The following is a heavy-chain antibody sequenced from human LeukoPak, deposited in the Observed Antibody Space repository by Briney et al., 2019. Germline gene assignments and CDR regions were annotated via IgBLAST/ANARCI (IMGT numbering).Heavy chain of an antibody. CDR2: IYTSGST. V-gene: IGHV4-61*02. J-gene: IGHJ4*02. Sequence: SETLSLTCTVSGDSISSGSYYWSWIRQPAGKGLEWIGRIYTSGSTNYNPSLKSRVTISIDTSKSQFSLKLSSVTAADTAVYYCTRGDNNWGQGTLVTVSS. D-gene: IGHD2/OR15-2a*01. CDR3: TRGDNN. CDR1: GDSISSGSYY.